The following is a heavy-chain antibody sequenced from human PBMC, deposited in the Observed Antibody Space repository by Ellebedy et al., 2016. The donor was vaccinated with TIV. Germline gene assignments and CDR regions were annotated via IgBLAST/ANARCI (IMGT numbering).Heavy chain of an antibody. D-gene: IGHD6-19*01. CDR1: GFSFSNAW. Sequence: PGGSLRLSCAASGFSFSNAWMTWVRQAPGKGLEWVGRIRSKAGGGTADYAAPLRDRFTISRDDSENTLYLQMNNLKIEDTAVYYCSTELGWYAEIDHWGQGTLVTVSS. J-gene: IGHJ4*02. CDR3: STELGWYAEIDH. CDR2: IRSKAGGGTA. V-gene: IGHV3-15*01.